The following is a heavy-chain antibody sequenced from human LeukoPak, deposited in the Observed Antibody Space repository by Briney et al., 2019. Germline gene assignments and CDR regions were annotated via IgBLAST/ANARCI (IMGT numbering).Heavy chain of an antibody. J-gene: IGHJ5*02. Sequence: SETLSLTCTVSGGSISSYYWSWIRQPPGKGLEWIGYIYYSGSTNYNPSLKSRVTITVDTSKNQFSLKLSSVTAADTAVYYCARDQYQLPAGFDPWGQGTLVTVSS. CDR2: IYYSGST. D-gene: IGHD2-2*01. V-gene: IGHV4-59*01. CDR3: ARDQYQLPAGFDP. CDR1: GGSISSYY.